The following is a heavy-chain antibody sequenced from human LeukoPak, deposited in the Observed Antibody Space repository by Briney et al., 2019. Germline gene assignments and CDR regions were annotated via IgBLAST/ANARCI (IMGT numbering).Heavy chain of an antibody. CDR2: INPNSGGT. V-gene: IGHV1-2*02. CDR3: ARPGPPGITMVRGAFDY. J-gene: IGHJ4*02. Sequence: GASVKVSCKASGYTFTGYYMHWVRQAPGQGLEWMGWINPNSGGTNYAQKFQGMVTMTRDTSISTAYMELGRLRSDDTAVNYCARPGPPGITMVRGAFDYWGQGTLVTVSS. D-gene: IGHD3-10*01. CDR1: GYTFTGYY.